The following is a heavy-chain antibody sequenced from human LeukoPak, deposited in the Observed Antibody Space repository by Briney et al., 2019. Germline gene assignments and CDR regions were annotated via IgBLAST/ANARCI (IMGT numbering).Heavy chain of an antibody. CDR2: IYYSGST. CDR3: AGWGPYFDY. D-gene: IGHD7-27*01. CDR1: GGSISSYY. V-gene: IGHV4-59*12. Sequence: SETLSLTCTVSGGSISSYYWSWIRQPPGKGLEWIGSIYYSGSTYYNPSLKSRVTISVDTSKNQFSLKLSSVTAADTAVYYCAGWGPYFDYWGQGTLVTVSS. J-gene: IGHJ4*01.